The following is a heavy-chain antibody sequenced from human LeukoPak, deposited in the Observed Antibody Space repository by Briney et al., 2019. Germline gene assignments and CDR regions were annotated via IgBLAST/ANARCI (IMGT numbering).Heavy chain of an antibody. D-gene: IGHD3-22*01. CDR1: GGSISSGGYY. CDR3: ARTTYYYDSSGPPSYLDY. CDR2: IYYSGST. J-gene: IGHJ4*02. Sequence: SETLSLTCTVSGGSISSGGYYWSWIRQHPGKGLEWIEYIYYSGSTYYNPSLKSRVTISVDTSKNQFSLKLSSVTAADTAVYYCARTTYYYDSSGPPSYLDYWGQGTLVTVSS. V-gene: IGHV4-31*03.